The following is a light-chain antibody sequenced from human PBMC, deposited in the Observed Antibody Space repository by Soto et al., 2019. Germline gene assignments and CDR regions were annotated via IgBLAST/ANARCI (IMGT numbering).Light chain of an antibody. Sequence: QSVLTQPASVSGSPGQSITISCTGTSSDVGGYNYVSWYQQHPGKAPKLMIYDVSNRPSGVSNRFSASKSGTSASLAISGLQSEDEADYYCAAWDDSLNGVVFGGGTKVTVL. CDR3: AAWDDSLNGVV. CDR1: SSDVGGYNY. CDR2: DVS. J-gene: IGLJ2*01. V-gene: IGLV2-14*01.